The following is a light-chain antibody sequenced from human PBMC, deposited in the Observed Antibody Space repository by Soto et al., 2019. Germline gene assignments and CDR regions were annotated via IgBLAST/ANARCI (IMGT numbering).Light chain of an antibody. Sequence: QSALTQPASVSGSPGQSITISCTGTSSDVGSYNLVSWYQQHPGKAPKLMIYEGSKRPSGVSSRFSGSKSGNTASLTISGLQAEDEADYYCQVWDSSSDHLVVFGGGTKLTVL. CDR3: QVWDSSSDHLVV. CDR1: SSDVGSYNL. V-gene: IGLV2-23*01. CDR2: EGS. J-gene: IGLJ2*01.